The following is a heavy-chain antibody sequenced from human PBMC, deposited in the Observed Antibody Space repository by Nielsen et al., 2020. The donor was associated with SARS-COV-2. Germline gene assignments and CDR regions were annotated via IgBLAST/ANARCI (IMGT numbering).Heavy chain of an antibody. J-gene: IGHJ5*02. CDR2: IYHSGST. D-gene: IGHD6-13*01. Sequence: SETLSLTCTVSGSSISSGYYWGWIRQPPGTGLEWLGSIYHSGSTYYNPSLKSRVTISVDTSKNQFSLKLSSVTAADTAVYYCARVIAGIAAAGTFLNWFDPWGQGTLVTVSS. V-gene: IGHV4-38-2*02. CDR1: GSSISSGYY. CDR3: ARVIAGIAAAGTFLNWFDP.